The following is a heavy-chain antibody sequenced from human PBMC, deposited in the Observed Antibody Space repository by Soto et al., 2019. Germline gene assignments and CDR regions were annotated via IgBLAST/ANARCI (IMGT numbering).Heavy chain of an antibody. CDR1: GYTLTSYG. D-gene: IGHD6-13*01. J-gene: IGHJ4*02. Sequence: QVQLVQSGAEMKEPGASVKVSCKASGYTLTSYGISWVRQAPGQGLEWMGWISPYNGDTNYAQKLQGRVTMTTDTSTXTAYMELRSLRFDDTTVYYCARAPRTIATPGSLVYWGQGTLVTVSS. CDR3: ARAPRTIATPGSLVY. CDR2: ISPYNGDT. V-gene: IGHV1-18*01.